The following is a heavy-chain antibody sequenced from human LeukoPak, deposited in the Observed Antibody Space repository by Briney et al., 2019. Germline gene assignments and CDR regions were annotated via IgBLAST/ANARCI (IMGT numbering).Heavy chain of an antibody. CDR1: GFTFSTSA. V-gene: IGHV3-23*01. J-gene: IGHJ4*02. CDR2: ISGSGVT. D-gene: IGHD7-27*01. Sequence: GGSLRLSCAASGFTFSTSAMTWVRQAPGKGLEWVSGISGSGVTDYADSVRGRFTISRDNSKNTLYLQMNSLRAEDTAVYYCAKDLNWGGRWGQGTLVTVSS. CDR3: AKDLNWGGR.